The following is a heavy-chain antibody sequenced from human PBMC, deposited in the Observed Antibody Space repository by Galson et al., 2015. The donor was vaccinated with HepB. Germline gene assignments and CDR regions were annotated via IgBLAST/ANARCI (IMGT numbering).Heavy chain of an antibody. CDR2: ISGSGGST. J-gene: IGHJ1*01. Sequence: SLRLSCAASGFTFNNYAMSWVRQAPGKGLEWVSGISGSGGSTDYADSVKGRFTISRDNSKNTLYLQMNSLRAEDMAVYFCAKGKYTSGWLFQHWGQGTLVTVSS. V-gene: IGHV3-23*01. CDR1: GFTFNNYA. D-gene: IGHD6-25*01. CDR3: AKGKYTSGWLFQH.